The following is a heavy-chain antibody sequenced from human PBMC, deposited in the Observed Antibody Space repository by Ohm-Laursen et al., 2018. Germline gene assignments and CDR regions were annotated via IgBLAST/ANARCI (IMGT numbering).Heavy chain of an antibody. V-gene: IGHV3-30*18. D-gene: IGHD6-19*01. CDR1: GFTFSSYG. Sequence: SLRLSCSASGFTFSSYGMHWVRQAPGKGLEWVAVISYDGSNKYYAGSVKGRFTISRDNSRNTLYLQMNSLRAEDTAVYYCAKDFGLWQWLDYYFDYWGQGTLVTVSS. J-gene: IGHJ4*02. CDR2: ISYDGSNK. CDR3: AKDFGLWQWLDYYFDY.